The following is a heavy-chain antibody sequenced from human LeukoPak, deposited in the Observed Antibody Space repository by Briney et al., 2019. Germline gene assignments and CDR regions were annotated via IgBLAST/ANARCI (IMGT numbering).Heavy chain of an antibody. Sequence: GGSLRLSCAASGFTFSDYAMHWVRQAPGKGLEWVAVLSYGGTNKYYADSVKGRFTISRDNAKKSLYLQMTSLTAEDTAVYYCARDRGAYCGGDCYLGFDYWGRGTLVTVSS. D-gene: IGHD2-21*02. CDR3: ARDRGAYCGGDCYLGFDY. CDR1: GFTFSDYA. CDR2: LSYGGTNK. V-gene: IGHV3-30-3*01. J-gene: IGHJ4*01.